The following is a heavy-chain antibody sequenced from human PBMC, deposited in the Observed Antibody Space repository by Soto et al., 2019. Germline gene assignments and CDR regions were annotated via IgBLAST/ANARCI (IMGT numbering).Heavy chain of an antibody. D-gene: IGHD5-12*01. CDR1: GVSIRSSTYY. CDR3: ARRRIKLEYDAFDI. Sequence: SETLSLTCTVPGVSIRSSTYYWGWIRQPPGKGLEWIGSLYYSGSTYYNPSLRSRVTISVDTSKNQFSLKLNSVTAADTAVYYCARRRIKLEYDAFDIWGQGTMVTVSS. J-gene: IGHJ3*02. CDR2: LYYSGST. V-gene: IGHV4-39*01.